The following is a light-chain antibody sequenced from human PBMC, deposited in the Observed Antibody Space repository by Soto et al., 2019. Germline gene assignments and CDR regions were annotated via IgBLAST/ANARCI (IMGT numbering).Light chain of an antibody. Sequence: EIVLTQSPETLSLSPGESPTLSCRASQSVSSYLAWYQKKPGQAPRLLIYDASNRATGIPARFSGSGSGTDFTLTIRSLEPEDFAVYYCQQRSNWPPITGGQGTRLEIK. CDR1: QSVSSY. V-gene: IGKV3-11*01. J-gene: IGKJ5*01. CDR2: DAS. CDR3: QQRSNWPPIT.